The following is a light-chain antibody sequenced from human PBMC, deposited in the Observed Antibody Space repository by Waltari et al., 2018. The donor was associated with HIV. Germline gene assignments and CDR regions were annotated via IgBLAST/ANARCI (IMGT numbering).Light chain of an antibody. V-gene: IGLV2-23*02. Sequence: QSVLTQPPSVSGTPGQRVTISCSGSTSNIGSNYVYWYQQLPETAPKLMIYEVSKRPSGVSNRFSGSKSGNTASLTISGLQAEDEADYYCCSYAGSSTFVVFGGGTKLTVL. J-gene: IGLJ2*01. CDR3: CSYAGSSTFVV. CDR1: TSNIGSNY. CDR2: EVS.